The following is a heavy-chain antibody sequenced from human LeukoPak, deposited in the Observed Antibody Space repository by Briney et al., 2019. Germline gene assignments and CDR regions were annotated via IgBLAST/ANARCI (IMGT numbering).Heavy chain of an antibody. CDR1: GGSISSYY. CDR3: ARARGSSGWSDY. J-gene: IGHJ4*02. Sequence: SETLSLTCTVSGGSISSYYWRWIRQPPGKGLEWIGYIYYSGSTDYNPSLKSRVTISVDTSKNHFSLNLTSVTAAVTAVYYCARARGSSGWSDYWGQGTLVSVSS. V-gene: IGHV4-59*01. CDR2: IYYSGST. D-gene: IGHD6-19*01.